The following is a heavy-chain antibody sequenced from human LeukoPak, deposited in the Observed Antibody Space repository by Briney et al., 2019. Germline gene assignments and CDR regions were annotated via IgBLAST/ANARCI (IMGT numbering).Heavy chain of an antibody. J-gene: IGHJ4*02. D-gene: IGHD3-22*01. CDR1: GFTFGDYA. Sequence: GGSLRLSCTASGFTFGDYALTWVRQAPGKGLEWLGSIRSKTYGGTTELAASVEGRFTISRDDSKSIAYLQMNSLKTEDTAVYYCTRSEYTYYYDGSGYLIDYWGQGTLVTVSS. V-gene: IGHV3-49*04. CDR2: IRSKTYGGTT. CDR3: TRSEYTYYYDGSGYLIDY.